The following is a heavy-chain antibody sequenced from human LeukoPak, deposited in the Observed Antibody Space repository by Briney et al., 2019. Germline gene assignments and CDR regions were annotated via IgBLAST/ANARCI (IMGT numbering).Heavy chain of an antibody. CDR1: GGTFSSYA. D-gene: IGHD2-15*01. CDR2: IIPIFGTA. Sequence: GASVKVSCKASGGTFSSYAISWVRQAPGQGLEWMGGIIPIFGTANYAQTFQGRFTITTDQSTSTSSMELTSLTSEDTAVYYCASDFLGYCSGGSCYRGGFYFDYWGQGTLVTVSS. V-gene: IGHV1-69*05. J-gene: IGHJ4*02. CDR3: ASDFLGYCSGGSCYRGGFYFDY.